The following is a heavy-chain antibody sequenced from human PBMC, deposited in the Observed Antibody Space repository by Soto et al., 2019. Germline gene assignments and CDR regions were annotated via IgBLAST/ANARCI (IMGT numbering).Heavy chain of an antibody. J-gene: IGHJ6*02. D-gene: IGHD3-9*01. CDR1: GYTFTSSG. V-gene: IGHV1-18*01. CDR2: IIAYISNT. Sequence: ALVKVSGTASGYTFTSSGISWGLQAPGIGLNWMGWIIAYISNTNYAQKLQGRVPMTTDTATRAAYMELRSLRSDDTALYYCARDSYYDVLTGYYNYYGMDVWGQGTTVTVYS. CDR3: ARDSYYDVLTGYYNYYGMDV.